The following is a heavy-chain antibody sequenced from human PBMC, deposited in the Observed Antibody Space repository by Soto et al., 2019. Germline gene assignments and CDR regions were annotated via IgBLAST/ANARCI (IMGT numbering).Heavy chain of an antibody. D-gene: IGHD5-12*01. J-gene: IGHJ4*02. Sequence: QITLKESGPTLVKPTQTLTLTCTFSGFSLSTSGGGVGGGVGWIRQPPGKALEWLALIYWDDDLRYSPSLKSRLTITKDTSKNQVVLTMTNMDPVDTATYYGAHSRYSYVQYYFDYWGQGTLVTVSS. CDR1: GFSLSTSGGG. CDR2: IYWDDDL. CDR3: AHSRYSYVQYYFDY. V-gene: IGHV2-5*02.